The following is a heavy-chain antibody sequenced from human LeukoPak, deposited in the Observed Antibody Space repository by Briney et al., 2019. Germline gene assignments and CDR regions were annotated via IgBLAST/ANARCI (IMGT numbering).Heavy chain of an antibody. CDR1: GSSFTSYW. D-gene: IGHD2-15*01. J-gene: IGHJ5*01. V-gene: IGHV5-51*01. CDR3: ARSGESGRSWVWLVS. Sequence: GESLKISCQGSGSSFTSYWIGWVRQMPGKGLEWMGIIYPGDSDTRYSPSFQGQVTISADKSISTAYLQWSSLKASVTAMYYCARSGESGRSWVWLVSWVQGTLVTVSS. CDR2: IYPGDSDT.